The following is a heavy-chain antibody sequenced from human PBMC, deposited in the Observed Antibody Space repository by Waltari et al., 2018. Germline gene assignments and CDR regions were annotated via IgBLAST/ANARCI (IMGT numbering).Heavy chain of an antibody. CDR1: GSTFVDYA. D-gene: IGHD3-22*01. CDR3: AKGAGMIVPLDY. CDR2: ISWDGGST. V-gene: IGHV3-43D*04. Sequence: EVQLVESGEVVLQPGGSLRPSCAASGSTFVDYAMHWVRQAPGKGLEWVSLISWDGGSTYYADSVKGRFTISRDNSKNSLYLQMNSLRAEDTALYYCAKGAGMIVPLDYWGQGTLVTVSS. J-gene: IGHJ4*02.